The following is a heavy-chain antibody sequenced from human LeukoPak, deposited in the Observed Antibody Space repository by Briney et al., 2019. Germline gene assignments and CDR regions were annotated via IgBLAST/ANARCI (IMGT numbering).Heavy chain of an antibody. J-gene: IGHJ4*02. V-gene: IGHV4-34*01. CDR3: ARGVPLRVARGSNS. D-gene: IGHD3-3*01. CDR2: INHSGST. Sequence: SEPLSLTCAVYGGSFSGYYWSWIRQPPGKGLEWIGEINHSGSTDYNPSLKSRVTISVDTSKNQFSLKLSSVTAADTAVYCCARGVPLRVARGSNSWGQGTLFTVSS. CDR1: GGSFSGYY.